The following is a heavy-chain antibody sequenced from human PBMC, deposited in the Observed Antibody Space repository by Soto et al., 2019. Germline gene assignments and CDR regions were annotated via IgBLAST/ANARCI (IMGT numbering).Heavy chain of an antibody. CDR2: MNPYSGNT. CDR1: GYTFTNND. V-gene: IGHV1-8*01. J-gene: IGHJ4*02. CDR3: ARDLAKGGGSAGFDY. D-gene: IGHD1-26*01. Sequence: ASVKVSCKASGYTFTNNDINWVRQAAGQGLEWMGWMNPYSGNTGYARNFHGRVTMTWDTSISTAYMALTRLRSDDTAVYYCARDLAKGGGSAGFDYWGQGTLVTVLL.